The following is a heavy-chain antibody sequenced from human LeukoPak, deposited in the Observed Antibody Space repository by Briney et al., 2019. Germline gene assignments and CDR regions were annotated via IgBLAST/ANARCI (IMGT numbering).Heavy chain of an antibody. CDR1: GYTFTGYY. CDR2: INPNSGGT. V-gene: IGHV1-2*06. CDR3: ARAKGRYYYDSSGYYLREIFDY. J-gene: IGHJ4*02. Sequence: GASVKVSCKASGYTFTGYYMHWVRQAPGQGLEWMGRINPNSGGTNYAQKFQGRVTMTRDTSISTADMELSRLRSDDTAVYYCARAKGRYYYDSSGYYLREIFDYWGQGTLVTVSS. D-gene: IGHD3-22*01.